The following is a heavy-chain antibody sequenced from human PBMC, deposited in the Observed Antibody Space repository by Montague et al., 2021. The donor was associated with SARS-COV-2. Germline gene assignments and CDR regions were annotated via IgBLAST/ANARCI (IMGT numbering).Heavy chain of an antibody. CDR1: GGSMSSYH. D-gene: IGHD2-8*01. CDR2: VSYRGST. V-gene: IGHV4-59*01. J-gene: IGHJ6*02. Sequence: SETLSLTCSVSGGSMSSYHWVWIRQPPGKGLEWIGYVSYRGSTNXNLSLKSRVTISLDTSKNRFSLRVTSVTAADTAVYYCARLLRSCTNGVCRTYFYYALDVWGQGTTVTVSS. CDR3: ARLLRSCTNGVCRTYFYYALDV.